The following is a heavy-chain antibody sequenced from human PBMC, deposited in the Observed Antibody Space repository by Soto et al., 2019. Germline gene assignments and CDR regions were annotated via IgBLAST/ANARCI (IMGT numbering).Heavy chain of an antibody. CDR3: AHLGIIVATDLVYYHCMDV. CDR2: IYWDDDK. J-gene: IGHJ6*02. CDR1: GFSLSTSGVG. Sequence: QITLKESGPTLVKPTQTLTLTCTFSGFSLSTSGVGVGWIRQPPGKALEWLALIYWDDDKRYSPSLKSRLTITKHTSKNHVVLTRTHMHPVDTPTYYSAHLGIIVATDLVYYHCMDVLGQGTTVTVS. D-gene: IGHD5-12*01. V-gene: IGHV2-5*02.